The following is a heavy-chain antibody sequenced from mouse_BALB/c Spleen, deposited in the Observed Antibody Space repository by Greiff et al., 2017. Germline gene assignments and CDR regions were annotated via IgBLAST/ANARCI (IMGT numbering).Heavy chain of an antibody. CDR1: GFTFSDYY. V-gene: IGHV5-4*02. J-gene: IGHJ4*01. CDR2: ISDGGSYT. D-gene: IGHD1-1*01. CDR3: ARGGGYGSAYGMDY. Sequence: EVKLMESGGGLVKPGGSLKLSCAASGFTFSDYYMYWVRQTPEKRLEWVATISDGGSYTYYPDSVKGRFTISRDNAKNNLYLQMSSLKSEDTAMYYCARGGGYGSAYGMDYWGQGTSVTVAS.